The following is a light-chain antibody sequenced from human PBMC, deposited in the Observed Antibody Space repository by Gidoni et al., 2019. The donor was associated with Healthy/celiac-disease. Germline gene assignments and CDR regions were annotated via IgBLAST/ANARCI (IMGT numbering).Light chain of an antibody. CDR1: QDISIY. CDR2: DAS. Sequence: DIQMTQSPSSLSASVGDRVTITCQASQDISIYLNWYRQKPGKAPKLLIYDASNLETGVPSRFSGSGSGTDFTFTISSLQPEDIGTYYCQQYDNLPLTFGGGTKVEIK. V-gene: IGKV1-33*01. J-gene: IGKJ4*01. CDR3: QQYDNLPLT.